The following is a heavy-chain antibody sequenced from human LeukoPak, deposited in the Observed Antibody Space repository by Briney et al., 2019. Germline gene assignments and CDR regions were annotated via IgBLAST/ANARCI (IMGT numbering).Heavy chain of an antibody. Sequence: SETLSLSSTVSGDSISSYYWSWIRQPPGKGLEWIGYIYYSGSTNYNPSLKSRVTISVDTPKNQFSLKLSSVTAADTAVYYCARSRDYYDSSGYYSWWYFDLWGRGTLVTVSS. J-gene: IGHJ2*01. CDR1: GDSISSYY. CDR2: IYYSGST. D-gene: IGHD3-22*01. CDR3: ARSRDYYDSSGYYSWWYFDL. V-gene: IGHV4-59*01.